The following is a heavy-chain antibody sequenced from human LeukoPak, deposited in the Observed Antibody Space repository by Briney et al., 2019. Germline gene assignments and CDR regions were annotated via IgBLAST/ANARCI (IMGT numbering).Heavy chain of an antibody. V-gene: IGHV3-7*01. CDR2: IKQDGIDK. J-gene: IGHJ4*02. D-gene: IGHD6-19*01. CDR3: AREMVAVAGAIDY. CDR1: GFTFSSYW. Sequence: GGSLRLSCAASGFTFSSYWMSWVRQAPGKGLDWVANIKQDGIDKYYVDSVKGRFTISRDNVKNSLYLQMNRLRVEDTAVYYCAREMVAVAGAIDYWGQGTLVTVSS.